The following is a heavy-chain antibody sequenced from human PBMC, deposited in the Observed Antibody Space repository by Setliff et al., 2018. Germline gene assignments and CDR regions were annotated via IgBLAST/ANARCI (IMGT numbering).Heavy chain of an antibody. V-gene: IGHV4-34*01. CDR3: ARDRSAYSYGLDV. J-gene: IGHJ6*01. Sequence: PSETLSLTCAVYGGSFSGYHWSWIRQAPGKGLEWIGSIYHSGSTYFNPSLKSRVTISVDTSKNQFALVLESVTAADTAVYYCARDRSAYSYGLDVWGQGTTVTVSS. CDR1: GGSFSGYH. CDR2: IYHSGST.